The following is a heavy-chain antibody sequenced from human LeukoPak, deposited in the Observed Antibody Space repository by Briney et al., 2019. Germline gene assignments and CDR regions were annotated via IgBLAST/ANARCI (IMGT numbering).Heavy chain of an antibody. CDR1: GFTFSSYS. CDR2: IYSGGST. Sequence: GGSLRLSCAASGFTFSSYSMNWVRQAPGKGLEWVSVIYSGGSTYYADSVKGRFTISRHNSKNTLYLQMNSLRAEDTAVYYCARDRSRYYGMDVWGQGTTVTVSS. D-gene: IGHD2-15*01. J-gene: IGHJ6*02. V-gene: IGHV3-53*04. CDR3: ARDRSRYYGMDV.